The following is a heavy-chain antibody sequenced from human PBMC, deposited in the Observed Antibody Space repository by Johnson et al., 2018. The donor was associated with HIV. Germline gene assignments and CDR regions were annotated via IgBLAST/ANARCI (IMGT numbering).Heavy chain of an antibody. J-gene: IGHJ3*02. CDR2: VNNAGGDT. CDR3: ARENWNHAGAFDI. V-gene: IGHV3-74*01. Sequence: VQLVESGGGLVQPGGSLRLSCAVSGFTFTNYWMHWVRQAPGKGLVRVSRVNNAGGDTIYVDSVKGRFTISRDNSKNPLYLQMNSLRTEDMAVYYCARENWNHAGAFDIWGQGTMVTVSS. CDR1: GFTFTNYW. D-gene: IGHD1-14*01.